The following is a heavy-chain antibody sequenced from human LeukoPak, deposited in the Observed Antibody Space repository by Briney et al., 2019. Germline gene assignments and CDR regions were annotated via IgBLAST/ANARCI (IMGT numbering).Heavy chain of an antibody. J-gene: IGHJ2*01. CDR1: GDSVNGVSYY. D-gene: IGHD1-26*01. V-gene: IGHV4-61*01. Sequence: PSETLSLTCTVSGDSVNGVSYYWSWIRQPPGKGLECIGYIYYSGSTNYNPSLKSRVTISVDTSKSQFSLKLSSVTAADTAVYYCARLYRWYFDLWGRGTLVTVSS. CDR3: ARLYRWYFDL. CDR2: IYYSGST.